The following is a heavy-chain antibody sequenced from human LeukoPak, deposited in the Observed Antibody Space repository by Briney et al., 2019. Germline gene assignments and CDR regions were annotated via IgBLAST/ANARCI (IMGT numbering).Heavy chain of an antibody. CDR2: IYYSGST. V-gene: IGHV4-31*03. CDR3: ARDRIDYYGSGSYSNWFDP. CDR1: GGSISSGGYY. Sequence: SETLSLTCTVSGGSISSGGYYWSWIRQHPGKGLEWIGYIYYSGSTYYNPSLKSRVTISVDTSKNQFSLKLSSVTAADTAVYYCARDRIDYYGSGSYSNWFDPWGQGTLVTVSS. J-gene: IGHJ5*02. D-gene: IGHD3-10*01.